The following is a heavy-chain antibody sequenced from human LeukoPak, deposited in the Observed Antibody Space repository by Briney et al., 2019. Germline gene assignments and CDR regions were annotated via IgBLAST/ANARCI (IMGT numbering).Heavy chain of an antibody. D-gene: IGHD3-22*01. Sequence: QTGGSLRLSCAVSGFTFSSYGMSWVRQAPGKGLQWVSVIIGSGSSTYYADSVKGRFTISRDNARNTPYLQMNSLRAEDTAVYYCARWYYYETSGLYYGSFDNWGQGTLVTVSS. CDR1: GFTFSSYG. V-gene: IGHV3-23*01. CDR3: ARWYYYETSGLYYGSFDN. CDR2: IIGSGSST. J-gene: IGHJ5*02.